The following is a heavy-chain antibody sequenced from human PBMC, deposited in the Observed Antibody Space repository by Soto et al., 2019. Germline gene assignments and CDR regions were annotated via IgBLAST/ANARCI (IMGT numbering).Heavy chain of an antibody. D-gene: IGHD4-17*01. V-gene: IGHV3-33*01. CDR2: IWYDGSKK. CDR3: ARGRGGSYGGNSAHFDI. Sequence: PGGSLRLSCEASGFTFGGFGLHWVRQAPGKGLEWVAVIWYDGSKKYYADCVKGRFTISRDNSKNALYLQMNSLRAEDTAVYYCARGRGGSYGGNSAHFDIWGQGTLVTVSS. CDR1: GFTFGGFG. J-gene: IGHJ3*02.